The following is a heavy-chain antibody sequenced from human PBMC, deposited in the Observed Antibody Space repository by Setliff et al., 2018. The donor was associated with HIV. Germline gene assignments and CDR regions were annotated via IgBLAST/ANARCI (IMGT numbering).Heavy chain of an antibody. CDR3: ARRGDSYGLDPIYYYYYYMDV. CDR2: ITPFNGNA. D-gene: IGHD5-18*01. J-gene: IGHJ6*03. V-gene: IGHV1-18*01. Sequence: ASVKVSSKASGYTFTSYGISWVRQAPGQGLEWMGWITPFNGNANYAQKLQGRVTMTTDTSTSTAYMELRSLRSDDTAVYYCARRGDSYGLDPIYYYYYYMDVWGKGTTVTVSS. CDR1: GYTFTSYG.